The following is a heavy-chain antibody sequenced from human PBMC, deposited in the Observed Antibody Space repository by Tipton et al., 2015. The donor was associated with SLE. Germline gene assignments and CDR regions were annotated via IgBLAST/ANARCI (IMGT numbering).Heavy chain of an antibody. CDR3: ARYFPAGLYSSGWS. CDR1: GFTFSSYG. D-gene: IGHD6-19*01. J-gene: IGHJ5*02. CDR2: IWYDGSNK. Sequence: SLRLSCAASGFTFSSYGMHWVRQAPGKGLEWVAVIWYDGSNKYYADSVKGRFTISRDNSKNTLYLQMNSLRAEDTGVYYCARYFPAGLYSSGWSWGQGTLVTVSS. V-gene: IGHV3-33*01.